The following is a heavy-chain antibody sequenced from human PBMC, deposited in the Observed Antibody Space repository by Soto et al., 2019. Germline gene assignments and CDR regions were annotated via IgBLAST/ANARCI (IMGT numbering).Heavy chain of an antibody. J-gene: IGHJ4*02. CDR3: XXXXXXXAXXX. CDR2: ISANNGNT. V-gene: IGHV1-18*01. CDR1: GYTFTNYG. Sequence: QVQLVQSGAEVKKPGASVKVSCKASGYTFTNYGISWVRQAPGQGLEWMGWISANNGNTNYEQKLQGRVTMTTDTSTSTAYMELXSXXXXDTXXYXXXXXXXXXAXXXXGQGTLVTVSS.